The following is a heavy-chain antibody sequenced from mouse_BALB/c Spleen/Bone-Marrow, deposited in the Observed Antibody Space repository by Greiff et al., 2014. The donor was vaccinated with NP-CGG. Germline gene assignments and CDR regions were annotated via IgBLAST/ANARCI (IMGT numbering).Heavy chain of an antibody. CDR1: GFTFSSFG. Sequence: EVHLVESGGGLVQPGGSRKPSCAASGFTFSSFGMHWVRQAPEKGLEWVAYISSGSSTIFYADTVKGRFTVSRDNPKNTLFLQMTSLRSEDTAMYYCTRGGNWDDFDYWGQGTTLTVSS. CDR3: TRGGNWDDFDY. CDR2: ISSGSSTI. J-gene: IGHJ2*01. V-gene: IGHV5-17*02. D-gene: IGHD4-1*01.